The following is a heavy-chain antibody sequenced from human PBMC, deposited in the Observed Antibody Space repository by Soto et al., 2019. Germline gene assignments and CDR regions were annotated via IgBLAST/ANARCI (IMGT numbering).Heavy chain of an antibody. CDR1: GFPFSSYA. D-gene: IGHD1-1*01. Sequence: EVQLLEPGAHLGQPGGSLRLSCAASGFPFSSYAMSWVRQAPGKGLEWVSVISGSGGDTYYADSVKGRFTISRDNSKNTLSLQMNSLRAEDTAVYYCAKGGTTGTTNSHCWYFDLWGRGTLVSVSS. CDR3: AKGGTTGTTNSHCWYFDL. J-gene: IGHJ2*01. V-gene: IGHV3-23*01. CDR2: ISGSGGDT.